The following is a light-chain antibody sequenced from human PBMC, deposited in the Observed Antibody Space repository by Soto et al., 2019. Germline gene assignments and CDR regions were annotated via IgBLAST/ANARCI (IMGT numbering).Light chain of an antibody. J-gene: IGKJ1*01. V-gene: IGKV1-5*01. CDR2: DAS. CDR1: QNINNW. Sequence: DIQMTQSPSTLSASIGDRVTITCRASQNINNWIAWYQQKPGKAPKFLIYDASTLESGVPSRFSCSGFGTEFSLTISSLQPDDFGSYYCQHMRTFGQGTKVDIK. CDR3: QHMRT.